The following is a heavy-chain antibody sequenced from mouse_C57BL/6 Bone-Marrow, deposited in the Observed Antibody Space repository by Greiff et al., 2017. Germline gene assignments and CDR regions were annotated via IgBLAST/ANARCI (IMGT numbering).Heavy chain of an antibody. CDR3: ARSYDYDWFAY. CDR1: GYTFTSYW. V-gene: IGHV1-59*01. CDR2: IDPSDSYT. D-gene: IGHD2-4*01. Sequence: VQLQQPGAELVRPGTSVKLSCKASGYTFTSYWMHWVKQRPGQGLEWIGVIDPSDSYTNYNQKFKGKATLTVDPSSSTAYMQLSSLTSEDSAVYYCARSYDYDWFAYWGQGTLVAVSA. J-gene: IGHJ3*01.